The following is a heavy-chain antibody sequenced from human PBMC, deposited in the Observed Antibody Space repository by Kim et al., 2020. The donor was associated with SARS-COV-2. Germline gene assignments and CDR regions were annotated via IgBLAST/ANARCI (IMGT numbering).Heavy chain of an antibody. J-gene: IGHJ4*02. CDR1: GFTFSSYE. V-gene: IGHV3-48*03. CDR2: ISSSGNII. CDR3: ARLGCSSTSCYMRRDYFDY. Sequence: GGSLRLSCAASGFTFSSYEMNWVRQAPGKGLEWVSYISSSGNIIFYADSVKGRFTICRDNAKNSLYLQMNSLRAEDTAVYYCARLGCSSTSCYMRRDYFDYWGQGTLVTVSS. D-gene: IGHD2-2*02.